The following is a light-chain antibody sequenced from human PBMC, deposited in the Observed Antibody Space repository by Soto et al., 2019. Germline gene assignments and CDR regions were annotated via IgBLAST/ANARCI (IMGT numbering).Light chain of an antibody. V-gene: IGKV3-11*01. CDR1: QSVSNF. Sequence: EIGLTQSPATLSLSPGKRATLSCRASQSVSNFLAWYQQKAGQAPRLLIYDTSNRAGGIPARFSGSGSGTDFTLTISSLEPEDFAVYYCQQRINWPRTFGGGTKVDNK. CDR3: QQRINWPRT. CDR2: DTS. J-gene: IGKJ4*01.